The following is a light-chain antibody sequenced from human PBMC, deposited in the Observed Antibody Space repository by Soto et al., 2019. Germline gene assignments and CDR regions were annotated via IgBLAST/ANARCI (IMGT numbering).Light chain of an antibody. CDR2: GNS. Sequence: QSALTQPPSVSGAPGQRVTISCTGSSSNIGAGYVVHWYQQLPGTAPKLLIYGNSNRPSGVPDRFAGSKSGTAASLASTGLQAEEEADYYCQSYDSSLSGWVFGGGTKLTVL. CDR3: QSYDSSLSGWV. V-gene: IGLV1-40*01. CDR1: SSNIGAGYV. J-gene: IGLJ3*02.